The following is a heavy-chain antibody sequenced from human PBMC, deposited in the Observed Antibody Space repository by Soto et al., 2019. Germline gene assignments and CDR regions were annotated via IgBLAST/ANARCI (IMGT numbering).Heavy chain of an antibody. V-gene: IGHV3-7*01. CDR1: GFTFSNYW. D-gene: IGHD3-3*01. CDR2: IKQDGSEK. J-gene: IGHJ4*02. CDR3: ATDWSVVRGDRFEY. Sequence: GSLRLSCAGSGFTFSNYWMTWVRQAPGKGLEWVANIKQDGSEKYYVDSVKGRFTISRDNAKNSLFLQMTSLRAEDTAVYYCATDWSVVRGDRFEYRGQGTLVTVSS.